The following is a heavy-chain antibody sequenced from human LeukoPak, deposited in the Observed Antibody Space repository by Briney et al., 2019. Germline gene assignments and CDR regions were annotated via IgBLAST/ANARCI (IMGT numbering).Heavy chain of an antibody. Sequence: GASVKVSCKASGYTFTGYYMHWVRQAPGQGLEWMGWINPNSGGTNYAQKFQGRVTMTRDTSISTAYMELSSLRSEDTAVYYCARANFPYYYDSNGLNAFNIWGQGTMVTVSS. D-gene: IGHD3-22*01. V-gene: IGHV1-2*02. CDR3: ARANFPYYYDSNGLNAFNI. CDR1: GYTFTGYY. J-gene: IGHJ3*02. CDR2: INPNSGGT.